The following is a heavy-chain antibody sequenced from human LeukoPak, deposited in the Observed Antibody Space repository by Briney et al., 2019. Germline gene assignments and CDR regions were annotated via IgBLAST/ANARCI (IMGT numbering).Heavy chain of an antibody. V-gene: IGHV4-31*03. CDR3: ARVGTDCSSTSCYAFDI. Sequence: SQTLSLTCTVSGGSISSGGYYWSWIRQHPGKGLEWIGYIYYSGSTYYNPSLKSRVTISVDTSKNQFSLKLSSVTAADTAVYYCARVGTDCSSTSCYAFDIWGQGTMVTVSS. J-gene: IGHJ3*02. CDR2: IYYSGST. D-gene: IGHD2-2*01. CDR1: GGSISSGGYY.